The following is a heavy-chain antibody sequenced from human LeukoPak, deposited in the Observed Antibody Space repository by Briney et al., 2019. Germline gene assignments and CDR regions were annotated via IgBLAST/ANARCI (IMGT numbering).Heavy chain of an antibody. CDR3: AKGPYGVLTGTFDY. CDR2: ISYDGSNK. Sequence: SLTLSCAVSAFTLSSYGMHCVRQAPDDVREWVAVISYDGSNKSYADSVKDRFTISRDNSMNTLYLQMNSLRAEDTAVYYCAKGPYGVLTGTFDYWGQGTLVIVSS. V-gene: IGHV3-30*18. J-gene: IGHJ4*02. CDR1: AFTLSSYG. D-gene: IGHD3-9*01.